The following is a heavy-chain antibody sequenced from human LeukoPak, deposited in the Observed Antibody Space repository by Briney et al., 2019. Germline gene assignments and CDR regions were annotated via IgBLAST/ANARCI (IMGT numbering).Heavy chain of an antibody. J-gene: IGHJ6*03. CDR1: GYTFTSYG. Sequence: ASVKVSCKASGYTFTSYGISWVRQAPGQGLEWMGWISAYNGNTSYAQKLQGRVTMTTDTSTSTAYMELRSLRSDDTAVYYCARDPKYSRTTYYYYMDVWGKGTTVTVSS. D-gene: IGHD6-6*01. CDR3: ARDPKYSRTTYYYYMDV. V-gene: IGHV1-18*01. CDR2: ISAYNGNT.